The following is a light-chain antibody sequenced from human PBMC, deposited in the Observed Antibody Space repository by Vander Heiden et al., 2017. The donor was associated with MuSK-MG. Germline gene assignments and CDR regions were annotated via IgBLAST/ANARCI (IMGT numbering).Light chain of an antibody. CDR1: QSISSY. CDR2: AAS. V-gene: IGKV1-39*01. Sequence: DIQMTQSPSSLSASVGDRVTITCRASQSISSYLNWYQQKPGKAPKLLIYAASSLQSGVPSRFSGSGSGTDFTLTISSLKPEDFATYYCQQCYSTSVTFGQGTKVEIK. CDR3: QQCYSTSVT. J-gene: IGKJ1*01.